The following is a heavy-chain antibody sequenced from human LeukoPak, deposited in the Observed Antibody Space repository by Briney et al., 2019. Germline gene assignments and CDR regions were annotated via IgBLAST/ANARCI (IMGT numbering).Heavy chain of an antibody. CDR2: ISSSSSYI. D-gene: IGHD5-24*01. J-gene: IGHJ4*02. CDR1: GFTFSSYS. V-gene: IGHV3-21*01. Sequence: GGSLRLSRAASGFTFSSYSMNWVRQAPGKGLEWVSSISSSSSYIYYADSVKGRFTISRDNAKNSLYLQMNSLRAEDTAVYYCASSVEMATISLDYWGQGTLVTVSS. CDR3: ASSVEMATISLDY.